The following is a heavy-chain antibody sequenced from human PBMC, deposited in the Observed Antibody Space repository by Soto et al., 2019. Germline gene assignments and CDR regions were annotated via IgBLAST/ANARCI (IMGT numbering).Heavy chain of an antibody. CDR2: IYYSGST. Sequence: SETLSLTCTVSGGSISSSSYYWGWIRQPPGKGLEWIGSIYYSGSTYYNPSLKSRVTISVDTPKNQFSLKLSSVTAADTAVYYCARQEGYCSGGSCQRDYWGQGTLVTVSS. V-gene: IGHV4-39*01. CDR3: ARQEGYCSGGSCQRDY. D-gene: IGHD2-15*01. CDR1: GGSISSSSYY. J-gene: IGHJ4*02.